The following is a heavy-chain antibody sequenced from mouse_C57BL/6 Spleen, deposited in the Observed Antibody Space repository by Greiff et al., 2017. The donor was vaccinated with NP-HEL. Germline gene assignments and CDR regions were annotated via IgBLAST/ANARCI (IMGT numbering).Heavy chain of an antibody. CDR2: IYPGDGDT. J-gene: IGHJ4*01. CDR1: GYAFSSYW. Sequence: QVQLQQSGAELVKPGASVKISCKASGYAFSSYWMNWVKQRPGEGLEWIGQIYPGDGDTNYNGKFKGKATLTADKSSSTAYMQLSSLTSEDSAVYFCARGDSADAMDYWGQGTSVTVSS. CDR3: ARGDSADAMDY. V-gene: IGHV1-80*01.